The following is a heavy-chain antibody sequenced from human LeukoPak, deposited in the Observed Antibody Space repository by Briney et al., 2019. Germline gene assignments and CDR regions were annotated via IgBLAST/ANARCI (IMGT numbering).Heavy chain of an antibody. J-gene: IGHJ4*02. V-gene: IGHV4-39*01. CDR3: ARRGMGSSSSY. CDR2: IYYSGST. CDR1: GGSISSSSYY. Sequence: SETLSLTCTVAGGSISSSSYYWGWLRQPPGKGLEWIGSIYYSGSTYYNPSLKSRVTISVDTSKNQFSLKLSPVTAADTAVYYCARRGMGSSSSYWGQGTLVTVSS. D-gene: IGHD6-6*01.